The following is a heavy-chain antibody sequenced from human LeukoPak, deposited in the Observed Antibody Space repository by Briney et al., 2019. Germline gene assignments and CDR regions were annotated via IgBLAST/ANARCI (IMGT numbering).Heavy chain of an antibody. D-gene: IGHD1-14*01. CDR1: GDSVSSNSAS. CDR3: ARGYDRNSYYYFYMDV. CDR2: AYYRSKWYN. J-gene: IGHJ6*03. V-gene: IGHV6-1*01. Sequence: SQTLSLTCAISGDSVSSNSASWTWIRQSPSRGLEWLGRAYYRSKWYNDYAVSVKSRITINPDTSKNQFSLQLNSVTPEDTAVHYCARGYDRNSYYYFYMDVWGKGTTVTVSS.